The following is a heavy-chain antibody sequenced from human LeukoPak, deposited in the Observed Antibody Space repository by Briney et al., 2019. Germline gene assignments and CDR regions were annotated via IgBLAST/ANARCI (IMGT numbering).Heavy chain of an antibody. CDR2: IYYSGST. CDR1: GGSISSGGYY. V-gene: IGHV4-39*07. D-gene: IGHD3-22*01. Sequence: SQTLSLTCTVSGGSISSGGYYWGWIRQPPGKGLEWIGSIYYSGSTYYNPSLKSRVTISVDTSKNQFSLKLSSVTAADTAVYYCVGISSSGYPLDYWGQGTLVTVSS. CDR3: VGISSSGYPLDY. J-gene: IGHJ4*02.